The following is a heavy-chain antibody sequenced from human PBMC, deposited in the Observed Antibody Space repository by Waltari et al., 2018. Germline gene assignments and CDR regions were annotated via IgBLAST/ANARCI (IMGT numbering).Heavy chain of an antibody. V-gene: IGHV1-18*01. J-gene: IGHJ5*02. D-gene: IGHD3-3*01. CDR3: ARAPAYYDFWSGYYSP. CDR2: ISAYNGNT. Sequence: HVQLVQSGAEVKKPGASVKVSCKASGYTFTSYGISWVRQAPGQGLGWMGWISAYNGNTNYAQKLQGRVTMTTDTSTSTAYMELRSLRSDDTAVYYCARAPAYYDFWSGYYSPWGQGTLVTVSS. CDR1: GYTFTSYG.